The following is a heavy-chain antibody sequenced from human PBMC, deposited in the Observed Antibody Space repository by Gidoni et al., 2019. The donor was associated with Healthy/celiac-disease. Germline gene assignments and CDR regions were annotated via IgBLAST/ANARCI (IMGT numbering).Heavy chain of an antibody. CDR3: AGGGYSSSYYYYGMDV. CDR1: GGTFRSYA. J-gene: IGHJ6*02. V-gene: IGHV1-69*01. D-gene: IGHD6-6*01. CDR2: IIPIFGTA. Sequence: QVQLVQSGAEVKKPGSSVTVSCKASGGTFRSYAISWVRQAPGQGLEWKGGIIPIFGTANYAQKFQGRVTITADESTSTAYMELSSLRSEDTAVYYCAGGGYSSSYYYYGMDVWGQGTTVTVSS.